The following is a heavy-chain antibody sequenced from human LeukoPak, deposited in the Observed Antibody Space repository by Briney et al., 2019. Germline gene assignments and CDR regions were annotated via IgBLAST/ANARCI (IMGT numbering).Heavy chain of an antibody. V-gene: IGHV3-7*01. CDR2: MNQEGSEK. CDR3: ARRYMATSAEDFDY. CDR1: GFTLSNHW. D-gene: IGHD3-16*02. Sequence: PGGSLILSFATSGFTLSNHWMTWGRQAPGKGLEWVANMNQEGSEKYYVDSVRGRFTISRDNAKNSLYLQMNSLRAEDTAVYYCARRYMATSAEDFDYWGQGTLVTVSS. J-gene: IGHJ4*02.